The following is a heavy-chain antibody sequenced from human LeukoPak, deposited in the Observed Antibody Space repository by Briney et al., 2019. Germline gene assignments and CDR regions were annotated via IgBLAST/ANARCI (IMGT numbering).Heavy chain of an antibody. CDR2: INPNSGGT. CDR3: ARSNTAMALDY. J-gene: IGHJ4*02. Sequence: GASVKVSCKASGYTFTGYYMHWVRQAPGQGLEWMGWINPNSGGTNYAQKFQGWVTMTRDTSISTAYMELSRLRPDDTAVYYCARSNTAMALDYWGQGTLVTVSS. V-gene: IGHV1-2*04. CDR1: GYTFTGYY. D-gene: IGHD5-18*01.